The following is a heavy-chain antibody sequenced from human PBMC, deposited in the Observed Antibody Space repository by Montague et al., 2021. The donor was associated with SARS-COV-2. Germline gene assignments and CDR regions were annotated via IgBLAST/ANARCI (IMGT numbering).Heavy chain of an antibody. CDR3: ARVDNLVQGVLPVEDAFDI. D-gene: IGHD3-10*01. V-gene: IGHV4-31*03. CDR2: TYYSGST. CDR1: GGSISSGGYY. J-gene: IGHJ3*02. Sequence: TLSLTCTVSGGSISSGGYYWSWIRQHPGKGLEWIGYTYYSGSTYYNPSLKSRVTISVDTSKNQFSLKLSSVTAADTAVYYCARVDNLVQGVLPVEDAFDIWGQGTMVTVSS.